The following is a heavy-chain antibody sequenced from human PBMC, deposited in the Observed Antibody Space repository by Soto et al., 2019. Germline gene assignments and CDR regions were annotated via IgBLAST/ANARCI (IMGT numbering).Heavy chain of an antibody. CDR1: GYTFPSSY. CDR3: ASQAVAGDSLDY. J-gene: IGHJ4*02. V-gene: IGHV1-46*03. D-gene: IGHD6-19*01. CDR2: INPSGGST. Sequence: GASVKVSCKASGYTFPSSYMHWVRQAPGQGLEWMGIINPSGGSTSYAQKFQGRVTMTRDTSTSTVYMELSSLRSEDTAVYYCASQAVAGDSLDYWGQGTLVTVSS.